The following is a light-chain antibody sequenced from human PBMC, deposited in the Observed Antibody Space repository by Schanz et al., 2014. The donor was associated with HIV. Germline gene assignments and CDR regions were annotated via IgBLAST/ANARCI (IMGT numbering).Light chain of an antibody. Sequence: QSALTQPASVSGTPGQSITISCTGSSSDVGGYNYVSWYQQHPDKAPKLMIYDVSNRPSGVSSRFSGSKSGNTASLTISGLQAEDEADYYCCSYTTTSTYVFGAGTKFTVL. CDR2: DVS. CDR1: SSDVGGYNY. J-gene: IGLJ1*01. V-gene: IGLV2-14*03. CDR3: CSYTTTSTYV.